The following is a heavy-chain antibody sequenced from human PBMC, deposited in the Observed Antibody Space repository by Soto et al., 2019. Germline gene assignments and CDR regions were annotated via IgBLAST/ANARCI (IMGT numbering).Heavy chain of an antibody. D-gene: IGHD1-20*01. CDR1: GFTFSSYS. V-gene: IGHV3-48*02. Sequence: GGSLRLSCAASGFTFSSYSMNWVRQAPGKGLEWVSYISSSSSTIYYADSVKGRFTISRDNAKNSLYLQMNSLRDEDTAVYYCARDKYNGNRHTYNYGMDVWGQGTTVTVSS. CDR3: ARDKYNGNRHTYNYGMDV. J-gene: IGHJ6*02. CDR2: ISSSSSTI.